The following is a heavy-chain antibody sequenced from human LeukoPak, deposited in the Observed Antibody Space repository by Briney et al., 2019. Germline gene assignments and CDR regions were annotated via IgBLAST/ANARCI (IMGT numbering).Heavy chain of an antibody. Sequence: SETLSLTCAVYGGSFSGYYWSWIRQPPGKGLEWIGEINHSGSSKYNSSLKSRVTISIDASKNQFSLKLNSVTAADTAVYYCARRPDGFDIWGQGTMVTVSS. V-gene: IGHV4-34*01. CDR1: GGSFSGYY. CDR2: INHSGSS. CDR3: ARRPDGFDI. J-gene: IGHJ3*02.